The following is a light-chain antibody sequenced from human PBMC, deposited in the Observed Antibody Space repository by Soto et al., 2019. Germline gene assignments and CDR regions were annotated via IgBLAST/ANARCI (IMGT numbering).Light chain of an antibody. CDR1: SSNIGAGYD. V-gene: IGLV1-40*01. J-gene: IGLJ2*01. CDR3: QSYDSSLTGPKVL. Sequence: QSVLTQPPSVSGAPGQRVTISCTGSSSNIGAGYDVHWYQQFPGTAPKLLIYGNSNRPSGVPARFSGSKSGSSASLAITGLQTEDEADYYCQSYDSSLTGPKVLFGGGTKVTVL. CDR2: GNS.